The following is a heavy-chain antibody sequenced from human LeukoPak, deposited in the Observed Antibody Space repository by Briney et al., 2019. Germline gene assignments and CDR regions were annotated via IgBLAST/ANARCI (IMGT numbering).Heavy chain of an antibody. Sequence: SETLSLTCAVYGGSFSGYYWSWIRQPPGKGLEWIGEINHSESTNYNPSLKSRVTISADTSKNQFSLKLSSVTAADTAVYYCARVAILYYYYMDVWGKGTTVTVSS. CDR1: GGSFSGYY. CDR3: ARVAILYYYYMDV. CDR2: INHSEST. J-gene: IGHJ6*03. V-gene: IGHV4-34*01.